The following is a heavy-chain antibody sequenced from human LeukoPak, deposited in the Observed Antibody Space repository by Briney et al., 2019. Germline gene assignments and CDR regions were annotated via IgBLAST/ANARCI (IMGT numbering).Heavy chain of an antibody. CDR2: ISGSGGST. CDR3: AKDPRYSSSWLLHPIDAFDI. Sequence: GGSLRLSCAASGFTFSSYAMSWVHQAPGKGLEWVSAISGSGGSTYYADSVKGRFTISRDNSKNMLYLQMNSLRAEDTAVYYCAKDPRYSSSWLLHPIDAFDIWGQGTMVTVSS. J-gene: IGHJ3*02. CDR1: GFTFSSYA. V-gene: IGHV3-23*01. D-gene: IGHD6-13*01.